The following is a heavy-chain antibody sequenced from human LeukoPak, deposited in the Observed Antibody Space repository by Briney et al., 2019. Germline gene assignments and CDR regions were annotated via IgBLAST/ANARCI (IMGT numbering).Heavy chain of an antibody. Sequence: GGSLRLSCAASGFTVSSNYMSWVRQAPGKGLEGVSLIYSGGSTYYADSVKGRFTISRDNSKNTLYLQMNSLRAEDTAVYYCARGRELLYFDYWGQGTLVTVSS. CDR3: ARGRELLYFDY. CDR2: IYSGGST. CDR1: GFTVSSNY. D-gene: IGHD1-26*01. J-gene: IGHJ4*02. V-gene: IGHV3-66*02.